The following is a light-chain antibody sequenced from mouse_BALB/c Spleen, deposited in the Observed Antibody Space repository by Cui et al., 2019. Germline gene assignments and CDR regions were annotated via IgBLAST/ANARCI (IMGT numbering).Light chain of an antibody. CDR2: LTS. CDR3: QQWSSNPRT. Sequence: VLTQSTALMSASRGEQAIMSCSASSSVSYMDWYQQKPRSSPKPWIYLTSNLDSGVPARFSGSGSGTYYSLTISSMEAEDAATYYCQQWSSNPRTFGAGTKLELK. J-gene: IGKJ5*01. V-gene: IGKV4-68*01. CDR1: SSVSY.